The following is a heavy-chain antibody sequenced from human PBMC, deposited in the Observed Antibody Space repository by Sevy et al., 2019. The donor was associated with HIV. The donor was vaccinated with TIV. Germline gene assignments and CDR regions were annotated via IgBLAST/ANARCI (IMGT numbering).Heavy chain of an antibody. CDR3: AREDIRVAGIGYYFHS. V-gene: IGHV3-33*01. CDR1: GFSISGYG. D-gene: IGHD6-19*01. J-gene: IGHJ4*02. CDR2: IWYDGTNK. Sequence: GGSLRLSCAASGFSISGYGMHWVRQAPGKGLEWVAVIWYDGTNKEYADSVKGRFTISRDNSKNHLYLQMNSLRAEDTAVYYCAREDIRVAGIGYYFHSWGQGTLVTVSS.